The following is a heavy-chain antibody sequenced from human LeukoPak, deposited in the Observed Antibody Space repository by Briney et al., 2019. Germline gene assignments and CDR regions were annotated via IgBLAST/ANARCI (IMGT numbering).Heavy chain of an antibody. J-gene: IGHJ3*01. Sequence: GGSLRLSCEASGFSISDHYFDWVRQAPGKGLEWVGRIRNRANSYTTDYAASVKGRFTISRDDSNSSLYLRMNSLQTDDTAMYYCGRLARRDAFDLWGQGTMVTVSS. CDR1: GFSISDHY. CDR2: IRNRANSYTT. CDR3: GRLARRDAFDL. V-gene: IGHV3-72*01.